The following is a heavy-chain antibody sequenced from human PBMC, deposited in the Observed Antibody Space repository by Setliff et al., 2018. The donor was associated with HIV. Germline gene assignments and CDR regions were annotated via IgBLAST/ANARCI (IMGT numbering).Heavy chain of an antibody. V-gene: IGHV4-34*01. CDR1: GGSLSDYY. Sequence: SETLSLTCGVYGGSLSDYYWSWIRQPPGKGLEWIGEINHSGSSNYNPSLKSRVTISVDTSKNQLSLNVTSVTAADTAVYYCARSSRGYCSGGSCYEFDPWGQGNLVTVSS. J-gene: IGHJ5*02. D-gene: IGHD2-15*01. CDR3: ARSSRGYCSGGSCYEFDP. CDR2: INHSGSS.